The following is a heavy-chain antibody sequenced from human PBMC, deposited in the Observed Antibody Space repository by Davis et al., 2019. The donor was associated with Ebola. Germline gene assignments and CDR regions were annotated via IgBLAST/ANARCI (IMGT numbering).Heavy chain of an antibody. Sequence: PGGSLRLSCAASGFSFSSHWMSWVRQAPGKGLEWVANIRKDGSEKHYVDSVKGRFTISRDNAKNSLYLQMNSLRAEDTAVYYGAREAVWRFDPWGQGTLVTVSS. CDR2: IRKDGSEK. D-gene: IGHD3-16*01. CDR3: AREAVWRFDP. CDR1: GFSFSSHW. V-gene: IGHV3-7*01. J-gene: IGHJ5*02.